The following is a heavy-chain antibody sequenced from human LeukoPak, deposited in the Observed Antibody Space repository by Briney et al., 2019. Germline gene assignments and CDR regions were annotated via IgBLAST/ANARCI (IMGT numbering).Heavy chain of an antibody. CDR1: GGSFSGYY. V-gene: IGHV4-34*01. Sequence: SETLSLTCAVYGGSFSGYYWSWIRQPPGEGLEWIGEINHSGSTNYNPSPKSRVTISVDTSKNQFSLKLSSVTAADTAVYYRARGRDQYQLLISEAFDIWGQGTMVTVSS. D-gene: IGHD2-2*01. CDR2: INHSGST. CDR3: ARGRDQYQLLISEAFDI. J-gene: IGHJ3*02.